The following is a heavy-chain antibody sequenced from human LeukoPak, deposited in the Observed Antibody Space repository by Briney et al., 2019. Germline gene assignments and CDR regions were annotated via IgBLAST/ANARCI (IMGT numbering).Heavy chain of an antibody. D-gene: IGHD6-6*01. Sequence: ASVKVSCKASGYTFTTYGINWVRQAPGQGLEWMGWISAYNGNTNYAQNLQGRVTLTTDTSASTAYMELRSLRSDDAAVYYCARDLIAARPGWFDPWGQGTLVIVSS. J-gene: IGHJ5*02. CDR3: ARDLIAARPGWFDP. V-gene: IGHV1-18*01. CDR1: GYTFTTYG. CDR2: ISAYNGNT.